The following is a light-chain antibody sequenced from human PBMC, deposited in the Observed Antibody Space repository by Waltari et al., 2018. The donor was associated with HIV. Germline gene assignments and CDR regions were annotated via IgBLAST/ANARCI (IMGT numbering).Light chain of an antibody. CDR2: EDN. CDR3: QSYDSSNQGV. Sequence: NFMLTQPHSVSQSPGKTVTISCTRTSGSIASHSVQWYQQRPGSSPTPVIYEDNQRPSGVPDRFSGSIDSSSNSASLTISGLKTEDEADYYCQSYDSSNQGVFGGGTKLTVL. J-gene: IGLJ3*02. V-gene: IGLV6-57*01. CDR1: SGSIASHS.